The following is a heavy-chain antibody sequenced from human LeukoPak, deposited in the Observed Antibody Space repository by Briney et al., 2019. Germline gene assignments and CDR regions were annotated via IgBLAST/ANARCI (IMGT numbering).Heavy chain of an antibody. J-gene: IGHJ6*03. D-gene: IGHD1-7*01. CDR3: AKAAGTVDYYYYMDV. CDR2: ISWNSGSI. Sequence: GRSLRLSCAASGFTFDDYAMHWVRQAPGKGLEWVSGISWNSGSIGYADSVKGRFTISRDNAKNSLYLQMNSLRAEDTALYYCAKAAGTVDYYYYMDVWGKGTTVTVSS. CDR1: GFTFDDYA. V-gene: IGHV3-9*01.